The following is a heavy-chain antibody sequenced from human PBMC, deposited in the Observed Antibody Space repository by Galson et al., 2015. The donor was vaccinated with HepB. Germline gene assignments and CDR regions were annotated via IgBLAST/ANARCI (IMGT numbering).Heavy chain of an antibody. CDR3: ARDDGIAAAGYYYYYGMDV. D-gene: IGHD6-13*01. CDR1: GFTFSSYG. Sequence: SLRLSCAASGFTFSSYGMHWFRQAPGKGLEWVAVIRYDGSNKYYADSVKGRFTISRDNSKNTLYLQMNSLRAEDTAVYYCARDDGIAAAGYYYYYGMDVWGQGTTVTVSS. J-gene: IGHJ6*02. V-gene: IGHV3-33*01. CDR2: IRYDGSNK.